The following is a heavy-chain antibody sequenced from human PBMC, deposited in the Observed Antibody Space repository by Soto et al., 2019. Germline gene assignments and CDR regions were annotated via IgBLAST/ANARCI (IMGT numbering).Heavy chain of an antibody. D-gene: IGHD3-16*01. J-gene: IGHJ1*01. CDR3: ARWGTTGGLDV. V-gene: IGHV3-30*19. Sequence: QVQLVEAGGGVVQPGTSLRLSCVGSGFTFRSYVIHWVRQAPGKGLEWVALTSYDGSNKDYGDSVKGRFTISRDNSRNTVDLQMDSLRREATALYYGARWGTTGGLDVWGQGTLVSVSS. CDR1: GFTFRSYV. CDR2: TSYDGSNK.